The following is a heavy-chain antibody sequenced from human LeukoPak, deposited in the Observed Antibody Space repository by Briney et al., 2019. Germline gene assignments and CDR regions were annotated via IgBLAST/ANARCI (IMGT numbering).Heavy chain of an antibody. CDR2: ISSSSSYI. D-gene: IGHD2-2*01. CDR3: VRARDCSSTSCYGGMDV. CDR1: GFTFSSYG. J-gene: IGHJ6*03. Sequence: GGSLRLSCAASGFTFSSYGMHWVRQAPGKGLEWVSSISSSSSYIYYADSVKGRFTISRDNAKNSLYLQMNSLRAEDTAVYYCVRARDCSSTSCYGGMDVWGKGTTVTVSS. V-gene: IGHV3-21*01.